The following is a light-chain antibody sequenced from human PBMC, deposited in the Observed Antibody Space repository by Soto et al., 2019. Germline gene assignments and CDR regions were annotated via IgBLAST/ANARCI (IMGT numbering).Light chain of an antibody. CDR3: HQYSSSPLT. Sequence: DMVLTQTPVPLSLSPGEKAPLSCRASQTIGSTYLAWYQQNPGQAPRLLIYGASSRATGIPDRFSGSGSGTDFTLTISRLEPEDFAVYYCHQYSSSPLTFGEGTKVDI. V-gene: IGKV3-20*01. CDR2: GAS. CDR1: QTIGSTY. J-gene: IGKJ1*01.